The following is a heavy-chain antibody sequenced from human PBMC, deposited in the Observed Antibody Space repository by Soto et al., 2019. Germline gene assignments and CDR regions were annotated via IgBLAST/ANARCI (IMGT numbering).Heavy chain of an antibody. CDR2: IKSKTDGGTT. D-gene: IGHD1-26*01. CDR1: GFTFSNAW. J-gene: IGHJ4*02. CDR3: TTDYSGSYGARLYFDY. Sequence: GGSLRLSCAAAGFTFSNAWMNWVRQAPGKGLEWVGRIKSKTDGGTTDYAAPVKGRFTISRDDSKNTLYLQMNSLKTEDTAVYYCTTDYSGSYGARLYFDYWGQGTLVTVSS. V-gene: IGHV3-15*07.